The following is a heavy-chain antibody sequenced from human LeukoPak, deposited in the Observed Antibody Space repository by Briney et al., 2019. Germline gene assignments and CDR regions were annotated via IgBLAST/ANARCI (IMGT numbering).Heavy chain of an antibody. D-gene: IGHD5-18*01. CDR2: IYTSGST. Sequence: SETLSLTCTVSGGSISSYYWSWTRQPAGKGLEWIGRIYTSGSTNYNPSLKSRVTMSVDTSKNQFSLKLSSVTAADTAVYHCARFQGHSYSNWFDPWGQGTLVTVSS. J-gene: IGHJ5*02. V-gene: IGHV4-4*07. CDR3: ARFQGHSYSNWFDP. CDR1: GGSISSYY.